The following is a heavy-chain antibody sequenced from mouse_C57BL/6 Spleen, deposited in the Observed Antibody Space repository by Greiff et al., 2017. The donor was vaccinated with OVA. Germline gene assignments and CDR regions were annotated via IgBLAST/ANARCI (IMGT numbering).Heavy chain of an antibody. D-gene: IGHD1-1*01. J-gene: IGHJ4*01. CDR1: GYTFTSYW. CDR3: ARLRYCGSGAMDY. CDR2: INPSNGGT. V-gene: IGHV1-53*01. Sequence: VQLQQPGTELVKPGASVKLSCKASGYTFTSYWMHWVKQRPGQGLEWIGNINPSNGGTNYNEKFKSKATLTVDKSSSTAYMQLSSLTSEESAVYDCARLRYCGSGAMDYWGQGTSVTVSS.